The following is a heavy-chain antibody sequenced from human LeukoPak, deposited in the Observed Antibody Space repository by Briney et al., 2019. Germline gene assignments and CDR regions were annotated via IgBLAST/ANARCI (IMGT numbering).Heavy chain of an antibody. J-gene: IGHJ4*02. Sequence: SETLSLTCTVSGGPISSYYWSWIRLPPGKGLEWIGYIYYSGSTNYNPSLKSRVTISVDTSKNQFSLKLSSVTAADTAVYYCARLSSGSSSWYDIDYWGQGTLVTVSS. V-gene: IGHV4-59*08. CDR3: ARLSSGSSSWYDIDY. D-gene: IGHD6-13*01. CDR1: GGPISSYY. CDR2: IYYSGST.